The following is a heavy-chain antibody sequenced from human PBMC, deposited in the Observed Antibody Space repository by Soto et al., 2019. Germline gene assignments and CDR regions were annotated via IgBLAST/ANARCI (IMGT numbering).Heavy chain of an antibody. Sequence: TSETLPLTCTVSGGSISNFYWSWIRQPPGKGLEWIGYISYSGNTNYNPSLKSRVSISVDTSKNQLSLNLTSVTAADTAVYYCARAPMVLSRSYFDSWGQGTPVTVSS. D-gene: IGHD2-8*01. CDR3: ARAPMVLSRSYFDS. CDR2: ISYSGNT. CDR1: GGSISNFY. J-gene: IGHJ4*02. V-gene: IGHV4-59*01.